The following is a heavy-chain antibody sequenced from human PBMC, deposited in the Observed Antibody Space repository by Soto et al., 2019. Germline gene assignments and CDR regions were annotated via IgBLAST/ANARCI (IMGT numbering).Heavy chain of an antibody. Sequence: ESLKISCKGSGYTFTNSWIAWVRQMPGKGLEWMGIIYPGDSDTRYSPSFQGQVTISADKSISTAYLQWSSLKASDTAMYYCATSVVFDLGSPPQYWGQGTLVTVSS. CDR3: ATSVVFDLGSPPQY. D-gene: IGHD2-2*01. J-gene: IGHJ4*02. CDR2: IYPGDSDT. CDR1: GYTFTNSW. V-gene: IGHV5-51*01.